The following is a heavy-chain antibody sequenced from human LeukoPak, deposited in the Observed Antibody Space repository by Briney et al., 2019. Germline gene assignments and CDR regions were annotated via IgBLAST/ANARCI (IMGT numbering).Heavy chain of an antibody. J-gene: IGHJ4*02. CDR2: IKSDGSSI. Sequence: GGSLRLSCAASGFTFSTYWMHWVRQAPGKGLVWVSRIKSDGSSIMYADSVRGRFTISRDDAKNTLYLQMNSLRAEDTAVYYCARDLDYGGRSNFDHWGQGTLVTVSS. V-gene: IGHV3-74*03. CDR1: GFTFSTYW. D-gene: IGHD4-23*01. CDR3: ARDLDYGGRSNFDH.